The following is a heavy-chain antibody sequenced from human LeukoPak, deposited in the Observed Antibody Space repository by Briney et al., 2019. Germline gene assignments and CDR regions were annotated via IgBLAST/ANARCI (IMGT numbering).Heavy chain of an antibody. J-gene: IGHJ4*02. V-gene: IGHV3-23*01. Sequence: GGSLRLSCAGSEFTFSSFGMSWVRQAPGKGLEWVSGISGNGRSTYYADSVKGRFTISRDNSRNTLYLQMNSLRAEDTALYYCAKPAKTDYADYWGQGTLVTVSS. CDR2: ISGNGRST. D-gene: IGHD1-14*01. CDR3: AKPAKTDYADY. CDR1: EFTFSSFG.